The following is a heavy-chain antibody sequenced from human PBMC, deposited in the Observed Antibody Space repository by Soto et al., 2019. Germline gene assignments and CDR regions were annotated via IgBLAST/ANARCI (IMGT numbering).Heavy chain of an antibody. CDR1: GFTVSSNY. D-gene: IGHD2-15*01. CDR2: IYTGGGT. CDR3: GRAGVEMPAP. J-gene: IGHJ5*02. V-gene: IGHV3-66*01. Sequence: EVQLVESGGGLVQPGGSLRLSCAASGFTVSSNYMIWVRQPPGKGLEWISVIYTGGGTKYADSVKGRFTISRDTSRNTVYRHMDSLRVEDTAVYYCGRAGVEMPAPWGQGSLVTVSS.